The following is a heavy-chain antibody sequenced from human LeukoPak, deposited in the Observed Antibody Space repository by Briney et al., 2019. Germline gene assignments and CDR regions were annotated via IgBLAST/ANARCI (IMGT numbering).Heavy chain of an antibody. D-gene: IGHD3-22*01. CDR1: GITVTDYF. J-gene: IGHJ4*02. V-gene: IGHV1-2*02. CDR3: AYEYYYDSSGRAVEPNFDY. CDR2: INPHNGGT. Sequence: ASVKVSCKASGITVTDYFIHWVRQAPGQGLEWMGWINPHNGGTNYAQKFQGRVTMTRDTSISTAYMELSRLRSDDTAVYYCAYEYYYDSSGRAVEPNFDYWGQGTLVTVSS.